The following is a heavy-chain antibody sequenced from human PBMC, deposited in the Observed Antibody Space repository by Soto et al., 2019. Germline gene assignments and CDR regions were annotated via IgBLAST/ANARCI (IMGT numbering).Heavy chain of an antibody. Sequence: PGGSLRLSCAASGFTFSSYGMHWVRQAPGKGLEWVAVISYDGSNKYYADSVKGRFTISRDNSKNTLYLQMNSLRAEDTAVYYCAKDRRGGVIVTLFDYWGQGTLVTVSS. CDR1: GFTFSSYG. D-gene: IGHD3-16*02. CDR3: AKDRRGGVIVTLFDY. V-gene: IGHV3-30*18. J-gene: IGHJ4*02. CDR2: ISYDGSNK.